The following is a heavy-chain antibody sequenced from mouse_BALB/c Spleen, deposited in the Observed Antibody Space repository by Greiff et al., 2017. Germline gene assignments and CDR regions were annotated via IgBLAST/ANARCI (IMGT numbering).Heavy chain of an antibody. D-gene: IGHD2-4*01. CDR3: CGGDYDWFAY. CDR1: GYSFTGYF. CDR2: INPYNGDT. J-gene: IGHJ3*01. V-gene: IGHV1-37*01. Sequence: VHVKQSGPELVKPGASVKISCKASGYSFTGYFMNWVKQSHGKSLEWIGRINPYNGDTFYNQKFKGKATLTVDKSSSTAHMELLSLTSEDSAVYYCCGGDYDWFAYWGQGTLVTVSA.